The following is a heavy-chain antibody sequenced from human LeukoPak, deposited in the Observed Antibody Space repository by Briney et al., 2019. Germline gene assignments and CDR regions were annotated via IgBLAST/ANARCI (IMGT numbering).Heavy chain of an antibody. V-gene: IGHV3-30-3*01. D-gene: IGHD1-26*01. Sequence: GGTLGLLRAARGFTYSSFPVHGVRGARGKGLEGGGFLSYDGSNKYYAEVLEGRFPISRDNSKNTLYLQMNSLRAEDTAVYYCARPPILGATQGREYYSDYRGQGTLVTVSS. CDR3: ARPPILGATQGREYYSDY. J-gene: IGHJ4*02. CDR2: LSYDGSNK. CDR1: GFTYSSFP.